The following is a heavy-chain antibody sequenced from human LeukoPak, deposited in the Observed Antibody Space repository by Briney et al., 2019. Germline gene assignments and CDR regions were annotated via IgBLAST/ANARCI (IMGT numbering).Heavy chain of an antibody. D-gene: IGHD5-18*01. J-gene: IGHJ4*02. CDR3: AKDRVQLWLGKIDY. CDR1: GFTFSSYA. Sequence: GGSLRLSCAASGFTFSSYAMSWVRQAPGKGLEWVSAISGSGGSTYYADSVKGRFTISRDNSKNTLSLQMNGLRPEDTAVYYCAKDRVQLWLGKIDYWGQGTLVTVSS. CDR2: ISGSGGST. V-gene: IGHV3-23*01.